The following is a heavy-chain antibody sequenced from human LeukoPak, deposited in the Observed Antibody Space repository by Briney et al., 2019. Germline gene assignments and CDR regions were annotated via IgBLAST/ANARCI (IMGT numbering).Heavy chain of an antibody. CDR3: TRDFRYSGSYGTDFDY. J-gene: IGHJ4*02. CDR1: GFTFSSYE. D-gene: IGHD1-26*01. Sequence: GGSLRLSCAASGFTFSSYEMNWVRQAPGKGLEWVSYISSSGSTIYYADSVKGRFTISRDNAKNSLYLQMNSLRAEDTAVYYCTRDFRYSGSYGTDFDYWGQGTLVTVSS. CDR2: ISSSGSTI. V-gene: IGHV3-48*03.